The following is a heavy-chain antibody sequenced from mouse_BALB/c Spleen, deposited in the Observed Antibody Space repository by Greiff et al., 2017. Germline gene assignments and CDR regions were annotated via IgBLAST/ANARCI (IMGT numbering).Heavy chain of an antibody. CDR2: ISYDGSN. D-gene: IGHD1-1*01. CDR3: AREARAYYGSSFLYFDY. Sequence: EVQLQQSGPGLVKPSQSLSLTCSVTGYSITSGYYWNWIRQFPGNKLEWMGYISYDGSNNYNPSLKNRISITRDTSKNQFFLKLNSVTTEDTATYYCAREARAYYGSSFLYFDYWGQGTTLTVSS. J-gene: IGHJ2*01. V-gene: IGHV3-6*02. CDR1: GYSITSGYY.